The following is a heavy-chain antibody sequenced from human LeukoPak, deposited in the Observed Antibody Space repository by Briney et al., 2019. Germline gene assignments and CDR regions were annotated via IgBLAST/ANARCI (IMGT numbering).Heavy chain of an antibody. CDR2: IYHSGST. Sequence: SQTLSLTCTVSGGSITSGDYHWRWIRQYPGKGLEWIGYIYHSGSTYFIPSLKSRLTISVDTSTNQFSLKLNSLTAADTAVYYCAREARGMATNAHDTFDIWGQGTMVTVSS. V-gene: IGHV4-31*03. CDR3: AREARGMATNAHDTFDI. CDR1: GGSITSGDYH. J-gene: IGHJ3*02. D-gene: IGHD5-24*01.